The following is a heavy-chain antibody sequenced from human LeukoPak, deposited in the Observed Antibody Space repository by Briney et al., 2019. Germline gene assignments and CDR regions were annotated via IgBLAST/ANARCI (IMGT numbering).Heavy chain of an antibody. CDR3: ARDLVGEGAFDI. J-gene: IGHJ3*02. CDR2: ISSSGGYI. D-gene: IGHD3-16*01. CDR1: GFTFTSYG. Sequence: GGCLRLSCAASGFTFTSYGLNWVRQAPGKGLEWVSSISSSGGYIYYADSMKGRFTISRDNAKNSLYLQINSLRAEDTAVYYCARDLVGEGAFDIWGQGTMVTVSS. V-gene: IGHV3-21*01.